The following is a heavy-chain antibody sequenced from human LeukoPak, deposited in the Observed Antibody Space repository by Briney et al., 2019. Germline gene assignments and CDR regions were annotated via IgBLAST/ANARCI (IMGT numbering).Heavy chain of an antibody. D-gene: IGHD3-16*01. J-gene: IGHJ6*03. CDR3: ARDPLSGRFYYYYMDV. CDR1: GFTFSSYA. Sequence: GGSLRLSCAASGFTFSSYAMHWVRQAPGKGLEGVAVISYDGSNKYYADSVKGRFTISRDNSENTLYLQMNSLRAEDTAVYYCARDPLSGRFYYYYMDVWGKGTTVTVSS. V-gene: IGHV3-30*04. CDR2: ISYDGSNK.